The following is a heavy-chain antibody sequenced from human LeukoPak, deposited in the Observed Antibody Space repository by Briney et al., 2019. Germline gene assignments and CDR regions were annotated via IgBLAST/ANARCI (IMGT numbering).Heavy chain of an antibody. CDR3: AKDHGGSNYPNWFDP. CDR2: IWYDGSNI. J-gene: IGHJ5*02. CDR1: GFTFSTYG. Sequence: QPGRSLRLSCAASGFTFSTYGMHWVRQAPGKGLEWLAVIWYDGSNIYYADSLKGRFAISRGNSRNTLYLLLNSLRAEDTAVYYCAKDHGGSNYPNWFDPWGQGTLVTVSS. D-gene: IGHD1-26*01. V-gene: IGHV3-33*06.